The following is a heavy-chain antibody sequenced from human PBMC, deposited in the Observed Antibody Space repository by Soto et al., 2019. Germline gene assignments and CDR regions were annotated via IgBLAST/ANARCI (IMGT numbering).Heavy chain of an antibody. D-gene: IGHD5-12*01. CDR3: AHRMWIFTKPGAFDI. J-gene: IGHJ3*02. CDR1: GFLLSTSGVG. Sequence: GSGPTLVNPTQTLTLTCTFSGFLLSTSGVGVGWIRQPPGKALEWLALIYWDDDKRYSPSLKSRLTITKDTSKNQVVLTMTNMDPVDTATYYCAHRMWIFTKPGAFDIWGQGTMVTVSS. CDR2: IYWDDDK. V-gene: IGHV2-5*02.